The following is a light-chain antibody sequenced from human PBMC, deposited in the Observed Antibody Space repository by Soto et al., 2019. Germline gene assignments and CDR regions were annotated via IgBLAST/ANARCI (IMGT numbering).Light chain of an antibody. CDR3: QQSFNTPVS. J-gene: IGKJ4*01. V-gene: IGKV1-39*01. CDR1: QSISIR. CDR2: AAS. Sequence: DIQMTQSPSSLSASVGDRFTITFRASQSISIRLNWYQQHPGRAPKLLIYAASSLQSGVPSRFSGSGSGTEFTLTISSLQPEDYASYYCQQSFNTPVSFGGGTKVDIK.